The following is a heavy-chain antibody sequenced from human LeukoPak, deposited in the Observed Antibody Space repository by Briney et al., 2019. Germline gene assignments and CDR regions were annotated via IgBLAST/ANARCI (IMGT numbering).Heavy chain of an antibody. CDR3: ARGQSGYSGYDPRPDVEGDY. J-gene: IGHJ4*02. V-gene: IGHV1-8*02. CDR2: MNPNSGNT. Sequence: ASVKVSCKASGYTFTSYGISWVRQAPGQGLEWMGWMNPNSGNTGYAQKFQGRVTMTRNTSISTAYMELSSLRSEDTAVYYCARGQSGYSGYDPRPDVEGDYWGQGTLVTVSS. CDR1: GYTFTSYG. D-gene: IGHD5-12*01.